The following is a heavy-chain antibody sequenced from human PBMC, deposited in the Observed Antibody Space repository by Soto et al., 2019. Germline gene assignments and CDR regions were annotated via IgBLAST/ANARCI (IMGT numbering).Heavy chain of an antibody. D-gene: IGHD2-8*01. Sequence: GASVKVSCKASGGTFSSYAISWVRQAPGQGLEWMGGIIPIFGTANYAQKFQGRVTITADESTSTAYMELSSLRSEDTAVYYCASGYIQARLYDFDYWGQGTLVTVSS. CDR2: IIPIFGTA. J-gene: IGHJ4*02. V-gene: IGHV1-69*13. CDR1: GGTFSSYA. CDR3: ASGYIQARLYDFDY.